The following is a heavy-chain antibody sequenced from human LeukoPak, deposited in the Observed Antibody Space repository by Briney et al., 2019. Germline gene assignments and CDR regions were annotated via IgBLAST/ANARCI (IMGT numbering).Heavy chain of an antibody. D-gene: IGHD3-10*01. V-gene: IGHV3-53*01. CDR2: IHTGGTT. Sequence: GGSLRLFCVASGFDISYNYVGWVRQAPGKGLEWVSVIHTGGTTHYADSVKGRFTISKDNSNNTVFLQMNSVRVEDTAVYYCAKDRYYGSGTLSRAFDIWGQGTMVTVSS. J-gene: IGHJ3*02. CDR3: AKDRYYGSGTLSRAFDI. CDR1: GFDISYNY.